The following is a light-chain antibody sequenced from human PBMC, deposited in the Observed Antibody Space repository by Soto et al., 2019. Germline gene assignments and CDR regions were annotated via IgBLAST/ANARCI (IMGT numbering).Light chain of an antibody. CDR1: QSVSSY. CDR2: DTS. Sequence: EIVLTQSPGTLSLSPGERATLSCRASQSVSSYLAWYQQKPGQAPRLLIYDTSTRATGVPTRFSGSRSGTDFTLTISRLEPEDFAVYYCQQYGSPPITFGQGTRLEIK. J-gene: IGKJ5*01. CDR3: QQYGSPPIT. V-gene: IGKV3-20*01.